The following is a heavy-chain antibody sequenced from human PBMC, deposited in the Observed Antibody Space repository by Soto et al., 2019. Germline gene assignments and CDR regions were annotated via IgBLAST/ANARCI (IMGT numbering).Heavy chain of an antibody. V-gene: IGHV4-59*12. D-gene: IGHD3-3*01. CDR3: ARGHPGVEVTAPYY. CDR2: IYYSGGT. J-gene: IGHJ4*02. Sequence: SETLSLTCTVSGGSISSYYWSWIRQPPGKGLEWIGYIYYSGGTYYAGSVRGRFTISRDNSKNTLCLQMNSLRAEDTAVYYCARGHPGVEVTAPYYWGQGTLVTVSS. CDR1: GGSISSYY.